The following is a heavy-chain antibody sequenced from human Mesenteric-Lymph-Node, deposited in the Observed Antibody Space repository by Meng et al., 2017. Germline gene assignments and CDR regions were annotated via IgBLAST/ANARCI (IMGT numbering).Heavy chain of an antibody. CDR1: GFTFSNAW. CDR3: AKEDSRVRGVHFDS. V-gene: IGHV3-15*01. D-gene: IGHD3-10*01. Sequence: GESLKISCAASGFTFSNAWMSWVRQAPGKGLEWVGRIKSKTDGGTTDYAAPVKGRFTISRDNSKNTVSLQMNSLRADDTAVYYCAKEDSRVRGVHFDSWGQGTLVTVSS. CDR2: IKSKTDGGTT. J-gene: IGHJ4*02.